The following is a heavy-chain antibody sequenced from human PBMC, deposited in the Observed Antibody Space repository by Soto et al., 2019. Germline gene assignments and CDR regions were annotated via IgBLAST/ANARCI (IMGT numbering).Heavy chain of an antibody. CDR3: AIYGDVPYYRYLMAI. J-gene: IGHJ6*02. Sequence: ASVKVYCKASGYTFSSYGISWVRQAPGQGLEWMGWISGYNGKTNYAQKVQDRVTMTTDTSTSTVYMELRSLRSDDTAVYYCAIYGDVPYYRYLMAIWGQGTTVTVSS. CDR2: ISGYNGKT. CDR1: GYTFSSYG. V-gene: IGHV1-18*01. D-gene: IGHD2-21*02.